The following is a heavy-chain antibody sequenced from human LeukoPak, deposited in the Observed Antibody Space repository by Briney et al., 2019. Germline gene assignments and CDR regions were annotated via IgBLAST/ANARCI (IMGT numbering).Heavy chain of an antibody. Sequence: SVKVSCKASGGTFSSYAISWVRQAPGQGLEWMGRIIPIFGTANSAQTFQGRVTITTDASTSTAYMELRSLRSEDTAVYYCSRVPDGYSGYDIFVAFDIWGQGTMVTVSS. D-gene: IGHD5-12*01. V-gene: IGHV1-69*05. CDR2: IIPIFGTA. CDR3: SRVPDGYSGYDIFVAFDI. CDR1: GGTFSSYA. J-gene: IGHJ3*02.